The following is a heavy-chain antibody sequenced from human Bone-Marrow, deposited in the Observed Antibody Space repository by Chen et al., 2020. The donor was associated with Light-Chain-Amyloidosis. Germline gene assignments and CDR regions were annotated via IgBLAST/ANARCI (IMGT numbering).Heavy chain of an antibody. D-gene: IGHD5-12*01. CDR1: GGSISSSTYY. CDR3: AGQGGRCNSVGYRIGEDAFEI. Sequence: QLQLRESGPGLVKPSETLSLTCTVSGGSISSSTYYWAWIRQPPGKGLEWIGSIYSSGNSYYSQCVRGRVTISADTCKNEFSLHLRSVTAADTAVYYCAGQGGRCNSVGYRIGEDAFEIWGQGTMVTV. J-gene: IGHJ3*02. V-gene: IGHV4-39*01. CDR2: IYSSGNS.